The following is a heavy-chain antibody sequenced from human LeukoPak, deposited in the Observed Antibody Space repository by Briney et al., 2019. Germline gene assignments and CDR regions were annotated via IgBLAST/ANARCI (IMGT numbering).Heavy chain of an antibody. CDR1: GFTFSSYW. CDR2: INSDGGST. V-gene: IGHV3-74*01. CDR3: PRTTYYFDY. Sequence: GGSLRLPCAASGFTFSSYWMHWVRQAPGKGLVWVSHINSDGGSTTYADSVKGRFTISRDNAKNTLYLQMNSLRAEDTAVYYCPRTTYYFDYWGQGTLVTVSS. J-gene: IGHJ4*02. D-gene: IGHD1-1*01.